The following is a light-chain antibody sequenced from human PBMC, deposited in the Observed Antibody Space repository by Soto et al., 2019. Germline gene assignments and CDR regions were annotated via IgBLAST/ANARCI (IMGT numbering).Light chain of an antibody. V-gene: IGKV3-15*01. J-gene: IGKJ1*01. CDR3: QQYGNWPRT. CDR1: QSVSSN. CDR2: GVS. Sequence: EIVMTQSPATLSVSPGERATLSCRASQSVSSNVAWYQQKLGQAPRLLIYGVSTRATGVPARFSGSGSGTEFTLTISSLQSEDFAVYACQQYGNWPRTFGQGTKVEIK.